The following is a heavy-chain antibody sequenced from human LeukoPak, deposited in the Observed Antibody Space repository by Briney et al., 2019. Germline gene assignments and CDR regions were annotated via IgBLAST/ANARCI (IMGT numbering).Heavy chain of an antibody. CDR3: ARHDYSSESSGYSDAFDI. CDR2: TYYSGST. Sequence: SETLSLTCTVSGGSISSSSYYWGWIRQPPGKGLEWIVSTYYSGSTYYNPSLKSRVTISVDTSKNLCSQKLSPVTAAATALYYCARHDYSSESSGYSDAFDIWGQGTMVTVSS. J-gene: IGHJ3*02. V-gene: IGHV4-39*01. D-gene: IGHD3-22*01. CDR1: GGSISSSSYY.